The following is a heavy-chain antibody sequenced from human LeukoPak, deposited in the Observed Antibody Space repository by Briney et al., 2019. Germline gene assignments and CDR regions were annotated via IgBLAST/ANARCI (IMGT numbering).Heavy chain of an antibody. D-gene: IGHD2-2*01. V-gene: IGHV4-59*01. J-gene: IGHJ1*01. CDR3: ASVPESGYCSSTSCDEGYEYFQH. CDR2: IYYSGST. CDR1: GGSISSYY. Sequence: PSETLSQSRTVSGGSISSYYWSWIRQPPGKGLEWIGYIYYSGSTNYNPSLKSRVTISVDTSKNQFSLKLSSVTAADTAVYCCASVPESGYCSSTSCDEGYEYFQHSGESAQVTVSS.